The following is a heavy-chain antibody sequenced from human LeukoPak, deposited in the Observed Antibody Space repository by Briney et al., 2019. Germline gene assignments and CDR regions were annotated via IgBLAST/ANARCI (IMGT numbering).Heavy chain of an antibody. CDR1: GFTFSSYG. D-gene: IGHD3/OR15-3a*01. CDR2: ISGSGGST. CDR3: AKVWTAYSDDYFDY. V-gene: IGHV3-23*01. J-gene: IGHJ4*02. Sequence: GGSLRLSCAASGFTFSSYGMSWVRQAPGKGLECFSSISGSGGSTNYADSVKGRFTISRDNSKNTLYLQMNSLRAEDTAVYYCAKVWTAYSDDYFDYWGQGTLVTVSS.